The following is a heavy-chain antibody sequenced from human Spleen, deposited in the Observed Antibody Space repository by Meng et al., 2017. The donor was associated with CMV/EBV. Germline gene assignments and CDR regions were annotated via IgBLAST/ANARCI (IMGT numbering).Heavy chain of an antibody. CDR3: ARRIQLWLRSYYYYGMDV. CDR1: GGSISSYY. D-gene: IGHD5-18*01. J-gene: IGHJ6*02. Sequence: GSLRLSCTVSGGSISSYYWSWIRQPPGKGLEWIGYIYYSGSTNYNPSLKSRVTISVDTSKNQLSLKLSSVTAADTAVYYCARRIQLWLRSYYYYGMDVWGQGTTVTVSS. V-gene: IGHV4-59*12. CDR2: IYYSGST.